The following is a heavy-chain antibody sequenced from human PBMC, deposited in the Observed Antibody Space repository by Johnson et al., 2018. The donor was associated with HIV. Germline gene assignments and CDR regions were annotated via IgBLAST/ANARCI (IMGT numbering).Heavy chain of an antibody. V-gene: IGHV3-30*04. D-gene: IGHD6-19*01. J-gene: IGHJ3*02. CDR3: AKIIGYSSGLEI. CDR2: ISYDGSNK. Sequence: QVQLVESGGGVVQPGRSLRLSCAASGFSLSSYAMHWVRQAPGKGLEWVAVISYDGSNKYYADSVKGRFTISRDNSKNTLYVQMNSLRAEDTAVYYCAKIIGYSSGLEIWGQGTMVTVSS. CDR1: GFSLSSYA.